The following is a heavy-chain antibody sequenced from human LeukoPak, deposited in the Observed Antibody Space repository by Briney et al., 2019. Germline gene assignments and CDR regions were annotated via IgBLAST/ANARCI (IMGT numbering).Heavy chain of an antibody. Sequence: GGSLRLSCAASGFTFSNAWMSWVRQAPGKGLEWVGRLKSKTDGGTTDYAAPVKGRFTISRDDSKNTLYLQMNSLKTEDTAVYFCTTGFYDTSGYYNFYFDYWGRGTLVTVSS. CDR3: TTGFYDTSGYYNFYFDY. CDR2: LKSKTDGGTT. V-gene: IGHV3-15*01. D-gene: IGHD3-22*01. CDR1: GFTFSNAW. J-gene: IGHJ4*02.